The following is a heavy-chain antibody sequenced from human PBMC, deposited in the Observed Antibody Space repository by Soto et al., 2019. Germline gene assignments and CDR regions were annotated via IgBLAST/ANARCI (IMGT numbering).Heavy chain of an antibody. J-gene: IGHJ6*02. CDR2: INAGNGNT. V-gene: IGHV1-3*01. Sequence: PVKLTCKASGYTIPSYAIHWVRQAPGQRLEWMGWINAGNGNTKYSQKFQGRFPLTRDTSASTAYMELSSLRSEDTAVYYCAIEDVDIVATTYYYYGMDVWGQGTTVTVSS. CDR3: AIEDVDIVATTYYYYGMDV. CDR1: GYTIPSYA. D-gene: IGHD5-12*01.